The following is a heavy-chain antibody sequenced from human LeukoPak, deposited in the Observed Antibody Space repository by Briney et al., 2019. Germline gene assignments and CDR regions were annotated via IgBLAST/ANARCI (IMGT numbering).Heavy chain of an antibody. Sequence: GGSLRLSCAASGFTFSSYGMHWVRQAPGKGLEWVAVISYDGSNKYYADSVKGRFTISRDNSKNTLYLQMNSLRAEDTAVYYCASSSGYLDYWGQGTLVTVSS. J-gene: IGHJ4*02. CDR3: ASSSGYLDY. CDR2: ISYDGSNK. CDR1: GFTFSSYG. D-gene: IGHD3-3*01. V-gene: IGHV3-30*03.